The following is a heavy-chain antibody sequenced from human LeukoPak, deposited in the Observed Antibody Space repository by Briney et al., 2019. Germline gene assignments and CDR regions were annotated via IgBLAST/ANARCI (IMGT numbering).Heavy chain of an antibody. CDR3: ARDLNYYDSSGSHFDY. CDR2: IHTSTGNP. Sequence: ASVKVSCKASGYTFTNYAMNWVRQAPGQGLEWMGWIHTSTGNPTYAQDFTGRFVFSLDTSVSTTYLQISSLKAEDTAVYYCARDLNYYDSSGSHFDYWGQGTLVTVSS. D-gene: IGHD3-22*01. V-gene: IGHV7-4-1*02. CDR1: GYTFTNYA. J-gene: IGHJ4*02.